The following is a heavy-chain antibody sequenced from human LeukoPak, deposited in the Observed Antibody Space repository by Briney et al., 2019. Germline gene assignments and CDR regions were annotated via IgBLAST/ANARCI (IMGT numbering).Heavy chain of an antibody. J-gene: IGHJ4*02. CDR2: ISGSGGST. CDR1: GFTFRSYA. Sequence: PGGSLRLSCAASGFTFRSYAMSWVRQAPGKGLEWVSVISGSGGSTYYADSVKGRFTISRDNSKNTLYLQMNSPRAEDTAVYYCAKGLYSRSYDGFDSWGQGALVTVSS. V-gene: IGHV3-23*01. CDR3: AKGLYSRSYDGFDS. D-gene: IGHD1-26*01.